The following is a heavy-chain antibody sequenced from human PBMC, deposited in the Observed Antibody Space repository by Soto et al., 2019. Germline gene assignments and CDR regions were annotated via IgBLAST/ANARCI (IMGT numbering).Heavy chain of an antibody. V-gene: IGHV3-23*01. Sequence: GGSLRLSCAASGFTFSSYAMSWVRQAPGKGLEWVSAISGSGGSTYYADSVKGRFTISRDNSKNTLYLQMNSLRAEDTAVYYCAKDPSVLGGSAGWFDPWGQGTLVTVSS. CDR3: AKDPSVLGGSAGWFDP. D-gene: IGHD2-15*01. CDR2: ISGSGGST. J-gene: IGHJ5*02. CDR1: GFTFSSYA.